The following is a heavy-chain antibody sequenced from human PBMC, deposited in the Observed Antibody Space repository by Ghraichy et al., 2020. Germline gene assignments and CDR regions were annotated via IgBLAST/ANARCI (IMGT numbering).Heavy chain of an antibody. V-gene: IGHV3-15*07. CDR3: TSYSYYYDSSGHQYYFDY. CDR1: GFTFSNAW. D-gene: IGHD3-22*01. Sequence: GGSLNISCAASGFTFSNAWMNWVRQAPGKGLEWVGRIKSKTDGGTTDYAAPVKGRFTISRDDSKNTLYLQMNSLKTEDTAVYYCTSYSYYYDSSGHQYYFDYWGQGTLVTVSS. CDR2: IKSKTDGGTT. J-gene: IGHJ4*02.